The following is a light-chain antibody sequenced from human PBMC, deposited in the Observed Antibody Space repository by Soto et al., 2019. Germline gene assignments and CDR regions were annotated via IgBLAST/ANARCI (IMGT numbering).Light chain of an antibody. CDR1: QSVADN. CDR2: GAS. Sequence: EMVVTQYPATLSVSSGERITLSCRSSQSVADNLAWFQQEPGQGPRLLIYGASTRATGIPARFSGSGSGTEFTLTISSLQSEDFAVYYCQQYNNWPGTFGQGTKVDIK. J-gene: IGKJ1*01. V-gene: IGKV3-15*01. CDR3: QQYNNWPGT.